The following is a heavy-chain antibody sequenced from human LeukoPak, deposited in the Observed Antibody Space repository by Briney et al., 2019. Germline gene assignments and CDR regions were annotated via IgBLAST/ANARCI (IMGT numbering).Heavy chain of an antibody. CDR3: ARDLTGFYYGSGSYYRFDY. Sequence: GGSLRLSCAASGSTFSSYSMNWVRQAPGKGLEWVSSISSSSSYIYYADSVKGRFTISRDNAKNSLYLQMNSLRAEDTAVYYCARDLTGFYYGSGSYYRFDYWGQGTLVTVSS. CDR1: GSTFSSYS. V-gene: IGHV3-21*01. D-gene: IGHD3-10*01. CDR2: ISSSSSYI. J-gene: IGHJ4*02.